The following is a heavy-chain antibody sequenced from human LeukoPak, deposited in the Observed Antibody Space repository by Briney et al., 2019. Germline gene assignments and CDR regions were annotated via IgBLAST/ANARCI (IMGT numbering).Heavy chain of an antibody. CDR3: ARDDSSSLDY. J-gene: IGHJ4*02. CDR1: GYTFTGYY. D-gene: IGHD6-13*01. V-gene: IGHV1-2*04. CDR2: INPNSGGT. Sequence: GPVKVSCKASGYTFTGYYMHWVRQAPGQGLEWMGWINPNSGGTNYAQKFQGWVTMTRDTSISTAYMELSRLRSDDTAVYYCARDDSSSLDYWGQGTLVTVSS.